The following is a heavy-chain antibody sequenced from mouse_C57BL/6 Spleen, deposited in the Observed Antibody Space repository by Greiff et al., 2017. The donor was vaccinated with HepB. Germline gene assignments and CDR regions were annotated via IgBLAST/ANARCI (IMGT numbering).Heavy chain of an antibody. Sequence: QVQLQQPGAELVKPVASVKLSCKASGYTFTSYWMHWVKQRPGQGLEWIGMIHPNSGSTNYNEKFKSKATLTVDKSSSPAYMQLSSLTSEDSAVYYCARSGGTFDYWGQGTTLTVSS. CDR3: ARSGGTFDY. CDR2: IHPNSGST. J-gene: IGHJ2*01. CDR1: GYTFTSYW. D-gene: IGHD3-1*01. V-gene: IGHV1-64*01.